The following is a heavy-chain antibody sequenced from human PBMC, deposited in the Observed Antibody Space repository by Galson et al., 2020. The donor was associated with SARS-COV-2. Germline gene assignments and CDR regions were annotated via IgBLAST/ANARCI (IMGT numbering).Heavy chain of an antibody. J-gene: IGHJ5*02. V-gene: IGHV1-24*01. CDR3: ATSRATPYYYGSGSLNWFDP. CDR2: FDTEDGET. Sequence: ASVKVSCKVSGYTLTELSMHWVRQAPGKGLEWMGGFDTEDGETIYAQKFQGRVTMTEDTSTDTAYMELSSLRSEDTAVYYCATSRATPYYYGSGSLNWFDPWGQGTLVTVSS. CDR1: GYTLTELS. D-gene: IGHD3-10*01.